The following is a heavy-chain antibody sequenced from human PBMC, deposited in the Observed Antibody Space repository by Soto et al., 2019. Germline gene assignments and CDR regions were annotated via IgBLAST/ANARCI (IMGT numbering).Heavy chain of an antibody. Sequence: GASVKVSCKASGYTLTSYAMHWVRQAPGQRLEWMGWINAGNGNTKYSQKFQGRVTITRDTSASTAYMELSSLRSEDTAVYYCARDRGYSYNYYYYGMDVWGQGTTVTVSS. J-gene: IGHJ6*02. V-gene: IGHV1-3*01. CDR3: ARDRGYSYNYYYYGMDV. D-gene: IGHD5-18*01. CDR2: INAGNGNT. CDR1: GYTLTSYA.